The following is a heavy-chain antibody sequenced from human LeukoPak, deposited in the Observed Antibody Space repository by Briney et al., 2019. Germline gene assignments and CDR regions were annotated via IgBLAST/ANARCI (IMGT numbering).Heavy chain of an antibody. V-gene: IGHV3-30*02. Sequence: GGSLRLSCAASGFTFSSYGMHWVRQAPGKGLEGVAFIRYDGSNKYYAGSVKGRFTISRDNSKNPLYLQMTSLRAEDTAVYYCAKGRGHYDILTGYWGQGTLVTVSS. D-gene: IGHD3-9*01. CDR2: IRYDGSNK. CDR3: AKGRGHYDILTGY. CDR1: GFTFSSYG. J-gene: IGHJ4*02.